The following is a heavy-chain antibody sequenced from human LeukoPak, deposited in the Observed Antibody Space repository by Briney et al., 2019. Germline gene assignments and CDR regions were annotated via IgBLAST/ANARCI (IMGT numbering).Heavy chain of an antibody. D-gene: IGHD6-13*01. V-gene: IGHV4-59*01. J-gene: IGHJ1*01. CDR2: IYHSGST. CDR3: ASLSRPKYSSSWYSPFQH. CDR1: GDSISSYY. Sequence: PSETLSLTCTVSGDSISSYYLTWIRQSPGKGLKWIGYIYHSGSTNYNPSLKSRVTISVDTSKNQFSLKLSSVTAADTAVYYCASLSRPKYSSSWYSPFQHWGQGTLVTVSS.